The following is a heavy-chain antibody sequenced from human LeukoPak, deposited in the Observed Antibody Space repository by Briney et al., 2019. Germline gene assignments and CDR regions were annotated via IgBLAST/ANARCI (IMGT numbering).Heavy chain of an antibody. V-gene: IGHV3-48*04. CDR2: ISSSGSTI. J-gene: IGHJ4*02. CDR1: GFTFSSYS. Sequence: GGSLRLSCAASGFTFSSYSMNWVRQAPGKGLEWVSYISSSGSTIYYADSVKGRFTISRDNAKNSLYLQMNSLRAEDTAVYYCARQPAGYYYDSSGIDYWGQGTLVTVSS. CDR3: ARQPAGYYYDSSGIDY. D-gene: IGHD3-22*01.